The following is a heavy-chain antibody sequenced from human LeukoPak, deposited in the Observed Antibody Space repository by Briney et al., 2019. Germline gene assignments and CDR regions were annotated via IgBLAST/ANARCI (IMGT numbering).Heavy chain of an antibody. D-gene: IGHD2/OR15-2a*01. CDR3: ARDYLYAFDF. J-gene: IGHJ3*01. CDR1: GFTFSSYW. CDR2: IKQDGSEK. Sequence: GGSLRLSCAASGFTFSSYWMSWVRLAPGKGLEWVANIKQDGSEKYYVDSVKGRFTISRDNAKNSLYLQMDSLRAEDAAVYYCARDYLYAFDFWGQGTMVTVSS. V-gene: IGHV3-7*01.